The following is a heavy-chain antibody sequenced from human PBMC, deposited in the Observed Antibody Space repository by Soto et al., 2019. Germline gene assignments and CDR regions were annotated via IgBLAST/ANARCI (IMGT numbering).Heavy chain of an antibody. CDR1: GLTISSFA. J-gene: IGHJ4*02. Sequence: PGRPLLLSWSVIGLTISSFALHWVRKARGKGLEYVSAISSNGGSTYYADPVKGRFTISRDNSKNTLYLQMSSLRAEDTAVYYCVKGAYDFWSGSPVFDYWGQGTLVPVSS. D-gene: IGHD3-3*01. CDR2: ISSNGGST. CDR3: VKGAYDFWSGSPVFDY. V-gene: IGHV3-64D*06.